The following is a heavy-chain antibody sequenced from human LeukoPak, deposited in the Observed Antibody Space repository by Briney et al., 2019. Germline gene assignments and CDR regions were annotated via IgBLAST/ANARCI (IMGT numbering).Heavy chain of an antibody. CDR1: GFTFSSYG. V-gene: IGHV1-2*02. J-gene: IGHJ3*01. CDR2: INPNSGGT. D-gene: IGHD3-22*01. Sequence: GGSLRLSCAASGFTFSSYGMHWVRQAPGQGLEWMGWINPNSGGTNYAQKFQGRVTMTRDTSISTAYMELSRLRSHDTAVYYCARDYSSGYYLWGQGTMVTVSS. CDR3: ARDYSSGYYL.